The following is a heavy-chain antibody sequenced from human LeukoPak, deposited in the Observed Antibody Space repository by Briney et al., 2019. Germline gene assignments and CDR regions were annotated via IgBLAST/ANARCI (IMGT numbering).Heavy chain of an antibody. CDR1: GFTFSSDS. CDR2: ISGSGGHI. CDR3: ARDRGGSEKRWFDY. J-gene: IGHJ4*02. D-gene: IGHD4-23*01. V-gene: IGHV3-21*06. Sequence: GGSLRLSCAASGFTFSSDSLNCGRQTPGKGLGWGSSISGSGGHIYYAASVKGLVTTSRDDANNSVHLQMSSRRAEDTAVYFCARDRGGSEKRWFDYWGQGTLVTVSS.